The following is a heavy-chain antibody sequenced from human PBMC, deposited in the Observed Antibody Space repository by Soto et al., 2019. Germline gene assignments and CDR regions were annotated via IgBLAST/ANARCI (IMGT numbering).Heavy chain of an antibody. D-gene: IGHD6-13*01. CDR3: AREGFSSSWSYNWFDP. CDR1: GGTFSSYT. V-gene: IGHV1-69*04. CDR2: IIPILGIA. Sequence: GASVKVSCKASGGTFSSYTISWVRQAPGQGLEWMGRIIPILGIANYAQKFQGRVTITADKSTSTAYMELSSLRSEDTAVYYCAREGFSSSWSYNWFDPWGQGTLVTVSS. J-gene: IGHJ5*02.